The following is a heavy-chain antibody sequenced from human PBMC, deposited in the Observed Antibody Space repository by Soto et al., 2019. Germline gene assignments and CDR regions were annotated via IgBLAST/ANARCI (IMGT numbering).Heavy chain of an antibody. CDR1: GYNFGNYW. CDR3: ARRSGSYYNGFDY. J-gene: IGHJ4*02. V-gene: IGHV5-51*01. Sequence: PGESLKISCEGSGYNFGNYWIAWVRQMPGRGLEWMGIIYPGDYDTRYSPSFQGQVAISADRSISTAYLQWSSLQASDTAMYYCARRSGSYYNGFDYWGQGTLVTVSS. CDR2: IYPGDYDT. D-gene: IGHD3-10*01.